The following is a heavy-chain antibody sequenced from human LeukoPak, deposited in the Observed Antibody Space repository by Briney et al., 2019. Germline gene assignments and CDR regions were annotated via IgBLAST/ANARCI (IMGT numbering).Heavy chain of an antibody. CDR1: GFTFSSYG. D-gene: IGHD3-3*01. Sequence: PGGSLRLSCAASGFTFSSYGMHWVRQAPGKGLEWVAVISYDGSNKYYADSVKGRFTISRDNSKNTLYLQMNSLRAEDTAVYYCAKARYYDFWSSYYPDYYYYGMDVWGQGATVTVSS. V-gene: IGHV3-30*18. CDR2: ISYDGSNK. CDR3: AKARYYDFWSSYYPDYYYYGMDV. J-gene: IGHJ6*02.